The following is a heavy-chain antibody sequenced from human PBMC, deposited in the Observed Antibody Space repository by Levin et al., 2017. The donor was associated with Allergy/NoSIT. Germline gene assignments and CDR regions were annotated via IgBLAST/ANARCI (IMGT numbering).Heavy chain of an antibody. CDR2: ISYDGSNN. D-gene: IGHD3-10*01. Sequence: GGSLRLSCAASGFTFSSYAMHWVRQAPGKGLEWVAVISYDGSNNYYADSVKGRFTISRDNSKNTLYLQMNSLRAEDTAVYYCARDSGQRFDYWGQGALVTVSS. V-gene: IGHV3-30-3*01. CDR1: GFTFSSYA. CDR3: ARDSGQRFDY. J-gene: IGHJ4*02.